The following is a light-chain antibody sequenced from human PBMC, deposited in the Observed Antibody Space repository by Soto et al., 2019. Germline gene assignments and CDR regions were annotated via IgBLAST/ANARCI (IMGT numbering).Light chain of an antibody. Sequence: EIVMPQSPATLSVSPGERATLSCRASQSVSSKVAWYQQKPGQAPRLLIYGASTSATGIPPRLSGSESGTEFTLSSSSLQAEDFAFYYCQQYNNWPPITFGQGTRVEIK. J-gene: IGKJ5*01. CDR1: QSVSSK. V-gene: IGKV3-15*01. CDR3: QQYNNWPPIT. CDR2: GAS.